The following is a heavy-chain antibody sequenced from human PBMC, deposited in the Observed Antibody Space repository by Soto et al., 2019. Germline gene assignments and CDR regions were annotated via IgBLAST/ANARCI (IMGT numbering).Heavy chain of an antibody. Sequence: PGGSLRLSCAASGFTFSSYEMNWVRQAPGKGLEWVSYISSSGSIIYYADSVKGRFTISRDNAKNSLYLQMNSLRAEDTAVYYCARVSGAYGSGSYYIRRYYYYGMDVWGQGTTVTVSS. V-gene: IGHV3-48*03. CDR3: ARVSGAYGSGSYYIRRYYYYGMDV. J-gene: IGHJ6*02. CDR1: GFTFSSYE. D-gene: IGHD3-10*01. CDR2: ISSSGSII.